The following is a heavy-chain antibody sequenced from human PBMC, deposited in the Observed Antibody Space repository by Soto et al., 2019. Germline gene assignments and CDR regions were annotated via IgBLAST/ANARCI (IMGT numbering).Heavy chain of an antibody. J-gene: IGHJ5*02. CDR2: ITTTGRNT. Sequence: EMQLLESGGGLVQPGGSLRLSCAASGFTFISYGMTWVRQAPGKGLEWVSGITTTGRNTYYAESVKGRFTISRDNSKNVVYLQMNSLRAEDTAVYYCARGGAAAGTDWFDAWGQGTLVIVSS. CDR1: GFTFISYG. V-gene: IGHV3-23*01. D-gene: IGHD6-13*01. CDR3: ARGGAAAGTDWFDA.